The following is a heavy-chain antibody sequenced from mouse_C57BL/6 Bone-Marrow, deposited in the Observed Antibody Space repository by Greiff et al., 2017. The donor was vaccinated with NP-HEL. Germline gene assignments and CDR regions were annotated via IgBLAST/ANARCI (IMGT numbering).Heavy chain of an antibody. D-gene: IGHD1-1*01. CDR1: GFNIKDDY. Sequence: VQLQQSGAELVRPGASVKLSCTASGFNIKDDYMHWVKQRPEQGLEWIGWIDPENGDTEYASKFQGKATITADTSSNTAYLQLSSLTSEYTAVYYCTTTATVVAKEPYWYFDVWGTGTTVTVSS. J-gene: IGHJ1*03. CDR2: IDPENGDT. CDR3: TTTATVVAKEPYWYFDV. V-gene: IGHV14-4*01.